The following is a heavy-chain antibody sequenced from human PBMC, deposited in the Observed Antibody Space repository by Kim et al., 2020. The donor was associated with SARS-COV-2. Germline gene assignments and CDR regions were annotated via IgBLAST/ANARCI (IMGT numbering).Heavy chain of an antibody. CDR1: GYTFTNYD. CDR2: VNPYRGNT. Sequence: ASVKVSCKAAGYTFTNYDINWVRQATAQGVEWMGWVNPYRGNTVYEQKSQGTGTITRGTTIKTAYMELQRLRSDGKAVNYCGRGPFTTSLGVTIASDG. V-gene: IGHV1-8*01. D-gene: IGHD3-3*01. J-gene: IGHJ6*01. CDR3: GRGPFTTSLGVTIASDG.